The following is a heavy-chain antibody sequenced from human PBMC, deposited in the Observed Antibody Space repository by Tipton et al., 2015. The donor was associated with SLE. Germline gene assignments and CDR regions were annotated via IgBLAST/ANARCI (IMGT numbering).Heavy chain of an antibody. CDR1: GFTFSTYP. CDR3: AGLNWGSLNWSFDL. D-gene: IGHD7-27*01. J-gene: IGHJ2*01. Sequence: SLRLSCATSGFTFSTYPLSWVRQAPGKGLEWVSVIYSGGSTYYADSVKGRFTISRDNSKNTLYLQMNSLRAEDTAVYYCAGLNWGSLNWSFDLWGRGTLVTVSS. V-gene: IGHV3-53*05. CDR2: IYSGGST.